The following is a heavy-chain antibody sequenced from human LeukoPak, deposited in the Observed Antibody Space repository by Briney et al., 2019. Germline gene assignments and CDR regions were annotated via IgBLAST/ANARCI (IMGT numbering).Heavy chain of an antibody. Sequence: PGGSLRLSCAASGFTFSSYSMNWVRQAPGKGLEWVSSISSSSSYIYYADSVKGRFTISRDNAKNSLYLQMNSLRAEDTAVYYCARDFCSGGSCQWGKIDYWGQGTLGSVSS. J-gene: IGHJ4*02. CDR3: ARDFCSGGSCQWGKIDY. CDR1: GFTFSSYS. D-gene: IGHD2-15*01. CDR2: ISSSSSYI. V-gene: IGHV3-21*01.